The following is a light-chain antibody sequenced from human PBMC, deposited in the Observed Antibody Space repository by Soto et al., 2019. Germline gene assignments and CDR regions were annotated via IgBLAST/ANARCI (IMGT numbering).Light chain of an antibody. Sequence: QSVLTQPASVSGSPGQSITISCTGTSSYVGGYNYVSWYQQHPGKAPKLMIYDVSNRPSGVSNRFSGSKSGNTASLTISGLQAEDEADYYCSSYTSSSTPRVFGGGTKLTVL. CDR3: SSYTSSSTPRV. CDR2: DVS. J-gene: IGLJ3*02. V-gene: IGLV2-14*01. CDR1: SSYVGGYNY.